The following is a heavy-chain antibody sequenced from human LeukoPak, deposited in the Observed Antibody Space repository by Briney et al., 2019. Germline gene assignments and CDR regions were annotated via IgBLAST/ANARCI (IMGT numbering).Heavy chain of an antibody. D-gene: IGHD3-10*01. V-gene: IGHV4-61*02. CDR1: GDSISSSTYY. CDR3: AREGTSGGLNWLDP. Sequence: SETLSLTCTVSGDSISSSTYYWSWIRQPAGKGLEWIGRIYTSGSTNYNPSLKSRVTMSVDTSKNQFSLRLSSVNAADTAVYFCAREGTSGGLNWLDPWGQGTLVTVSS. CDR2: IYTSGST. J-gene: IGHJ5*02.